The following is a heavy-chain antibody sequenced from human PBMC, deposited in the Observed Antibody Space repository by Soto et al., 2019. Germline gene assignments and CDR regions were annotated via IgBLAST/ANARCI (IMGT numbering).Heavy chain of an antibody. V-gene: IGHV4-39*02. CDR1: DGSISTSSYY. CDR2: ISYRGST. CDR3: AINTYGYGNLDY. J-gene: IGHJ4*02. D-gene: IGHD5-18*01. Sequence: PSETLSLTCTVSDGSISTSSYYWGWIRQPPGKGLEWIGSISYRGSTYYNPSLKSRVTISVDTSKNHLSLKLSSVTAADTAVYYCAINTYGYGNLDYWGQGTLVTVS.